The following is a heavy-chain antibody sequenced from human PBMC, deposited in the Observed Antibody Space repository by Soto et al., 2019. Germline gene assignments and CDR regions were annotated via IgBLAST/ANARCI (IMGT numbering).Heavy chain of an antibody. CDR2: ISYDGSNK. CDR1: GFTFSSYA. Sequence: EGTLRLSCAASGFTFSSYAMHWVRQAPGKGLEWVAVISYDGSNKYYADSVKGRFTISRDNSKNTLYLQMNSQRAEDTAVYYWARDGREGDSSGRPHYDYYGMDVWGQGTTVTVSS. D-gene: IGHD6-19*01. J-gene: IGHJ6*02. V-gene: IGHV3-30-3*01. CDR3: ARDGREGDSSGRPHYDYYGMDV.